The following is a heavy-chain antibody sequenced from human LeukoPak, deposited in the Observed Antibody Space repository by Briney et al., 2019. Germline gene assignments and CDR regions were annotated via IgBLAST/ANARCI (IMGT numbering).Heavy chain of an antibody. Sequence: SETLSLTCSVSGGSMSGSNYYWSWIRQPPGKGLEWIGYIYTSGSTNYNPSLKSRVTISVDTSKNQFSLKLSPVTAADTAVYYCARHRGKVTSPDYWGQGTLVTVSS. CDR1: GGSMSGSNYY. CDR2: IYTSGST. V-gene: IGHV4-61*05. CDR3: ARHRGKVTSPDY. J-gene: IGHJ4*02. D-gene: IGHD2-2*01.